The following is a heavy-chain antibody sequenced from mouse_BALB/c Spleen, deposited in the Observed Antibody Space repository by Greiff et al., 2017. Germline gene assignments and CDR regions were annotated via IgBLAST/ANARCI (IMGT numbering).Heavy chain of an antibody. V-gene: IGHV14-3*02. CDR3: AGGENYLLHFDY. CDR2: IDPANGNT. D-gene: IGHD2-1*01. CDR1: GFNIKDTY. J-gene: IGHJ2*01. Sequence: VQLQQSGAELGKPGASVKLSCTASGFNIKDTYMHWVKQRPEQGLEWIGRIDPANGNTKYDPKFQGKATITADTSSNTAYLQLSSLTSEDTAVYYCAGGENYLLHFDYWGQGTTLTVSS.